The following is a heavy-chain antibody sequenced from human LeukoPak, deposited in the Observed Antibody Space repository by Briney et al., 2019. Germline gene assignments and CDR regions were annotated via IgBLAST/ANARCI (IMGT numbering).Heavy chain of an antibody. D-gene: IGHD6-6*01. V-gene: IGHV4-39*01. J-gene: IGHJ4*02. CDR3: ARRDGRGSSIHFDY. CDR2: IYHSGST. CDR1: GGSIISSNYY. Sequence: SETLFLTCTVSGGSIISSNYYWVWIRQPPGKGLEWIGNIYHSGSTYYNPSLKSRSTLFVDTSKNQFSLRLSSVTAADTAVYYCARRDGRGSSIHFDYWGQGALVTVSS.